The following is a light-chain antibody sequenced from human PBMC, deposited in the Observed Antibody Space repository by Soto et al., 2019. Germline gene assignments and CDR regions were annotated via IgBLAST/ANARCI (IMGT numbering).Light chain of an antibody. CDR3: KQYNNWPLT. V-gene: IGKV3-15*01. J-gene: IGKJ4*01. CDR2: GAY. CDR1: QSVSSN. Sequence: EIVMTQSPATLSVSPGERATLSCRASQSVSSNLAWYQQRPGRAPRLLIYGAYTRATGVQARFSGSGSGTDYTVSIRSLQSEDFAVYYCKQYNNWPLTFGGGTKVDIK.